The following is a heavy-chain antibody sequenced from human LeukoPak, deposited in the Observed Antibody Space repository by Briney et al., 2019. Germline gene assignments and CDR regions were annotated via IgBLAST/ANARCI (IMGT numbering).Heavy chain of an antibody. Sequence: SETLSLTCTVSGGSISSYYRSWVRQPPGKGLEWIGYIYYSGSTNYNPSLKSRVTISVDASKNQFSLKLSSVTAADTAVYYCARQTSGWFDPWGQGTLVTVSS. V-gene: IGHV4-59*01. CDR3: ARQTSGWFDP. CDR1: GGSISSYY. J-gene: IGHJ5*02. D-gene: IGHD1-1*01. CDR2: IYYSGST.